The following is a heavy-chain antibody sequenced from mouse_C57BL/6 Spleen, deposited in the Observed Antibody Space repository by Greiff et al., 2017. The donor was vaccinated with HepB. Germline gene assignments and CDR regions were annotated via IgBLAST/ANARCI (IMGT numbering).Heavy chain of an antibody. CDR2: IWSGGST. J-gene: IGHJ3*01. CDR3: ATLYYSNYPFAY. CDR1: GFSLTSYG. D-gene: IGHD2-5*01. Sequence: VQLQQSGPGLVQPSQSLSITCTVSGFSLTSYGVHWVRQSPGKGLEWLGVIWSGGSTDYYAAFISRLSISKDNSKSQVFFKMNSLQADDTAIYYCATLYYSNYPFAYWGQGTLVTVSA. V-gene: IGHV2-2*01.